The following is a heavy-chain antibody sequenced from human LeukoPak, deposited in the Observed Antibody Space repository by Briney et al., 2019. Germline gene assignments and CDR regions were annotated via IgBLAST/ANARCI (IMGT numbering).Heavy chain of an antibody. CDR3: ARDPGNRIVVLPRGDY. D-gene: IGHD3-22*01. CDR2: INPNSGGT. J-gene: IGHJ4*02. V-gene: IGHV1-2*02. CDR1: GYTFTGYY. Sequence: GASVKVSCKASGYTFTGYYMHWVRQAPGQGLEWMGWINPNSGGTNYAQKFQGRVSMTRDSSISTAYMGLSRLRSDDTAAYYCARDPGNRIVVLPRGDYWGQGTLVTVSS.